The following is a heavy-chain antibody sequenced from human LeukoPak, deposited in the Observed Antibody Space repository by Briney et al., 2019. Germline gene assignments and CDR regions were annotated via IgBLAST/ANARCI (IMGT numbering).Heavy chain of an antibody. V-gene: IGHV3-73*01. D-gene: IGHD6-13*01. CDR2: MRGKANSYAT. CDR3: TRLGEYTSSWDDY. Sequence: TGGSLRLSCAASGFTFSGSIIHWVRQASGKGLEWVARMRGKANSYATAYAASVKGRFTISRDDSINTAYLQMNSLKTEDTAVYYCTRLGEYTSSWDDYWGQGTLVTVSS. J-gene: IGHJ4*02. CDR1: GFTFSGSI.